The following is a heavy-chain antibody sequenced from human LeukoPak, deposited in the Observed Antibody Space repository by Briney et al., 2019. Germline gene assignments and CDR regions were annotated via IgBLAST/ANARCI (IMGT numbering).Heavy chain of an antibody. CDR3: ARDPEQWLASEYYFDY. D-gene: IGHD6-19*01. CDR1: GYTFTGYY. V-gene: IGHV1-2*02. CDR2: INPNSGGT. J-gene: IGHJ4*02. Sequence: ASVKVSCKASGYTFTGYYMHWVRQAPGQGLEWMGWINPNSGGTNYAQKFQGRFTMTRDTSISTAYMELSRLRSDDTAVYYCARDPEQWLASEYYFDYWGQGTLVTVSS.